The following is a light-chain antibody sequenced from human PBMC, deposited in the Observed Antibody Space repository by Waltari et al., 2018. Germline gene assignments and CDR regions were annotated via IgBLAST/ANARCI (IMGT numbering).Light chain of an antibody. CDR3: QQYNSYSWT. CDR2: KAS. J-gene: IGKJ1*01. V-gene: IGKV1-5*03. Sequence: DIQMTQSPSNLSASVGARVTITCRASQSISSWLAWYQQKPGKAPKLLIYKASSLESGVPSRFSGSGSGTEFTLTISSLQPDDFATYYCQQYNSYSWTFGQGTKVEIK. CDR1: QSISSW.